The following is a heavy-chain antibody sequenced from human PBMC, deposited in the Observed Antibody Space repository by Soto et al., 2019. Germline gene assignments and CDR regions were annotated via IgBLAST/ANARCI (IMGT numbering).Heavy chain of an antibody. D-gene: IGHD2-21*02. Sequence: SVKVSCKASGGMFTNYAFSWVRQAPGQGLEWMGGIIPIFGTANYAQKFQGRVTITADESTTTAYMDLSSLTSEDTAVYYCAREKADFGGNSTYFDYWGQGTLVTVSS. J-gene: IGHJ4*02. CDR1: GGMFTNYA. V-gene: IGHV1-69*13. CDR3: AREKADFGGNSTYFDY. CDR2: IIPIFGTA.